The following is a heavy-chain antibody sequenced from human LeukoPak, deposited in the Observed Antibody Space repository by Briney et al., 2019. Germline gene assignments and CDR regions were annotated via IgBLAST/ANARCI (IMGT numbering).Heavy chain of an antibody. J-gene: IGHJ4*02. CDR2: IYTSGST. CDR1: GGSISSYY. D-gene: IGHD7-27*01. CDR3: ARGVLGNWEHPHYFDY. V-gene: IGHV4-4*07. Sequence: PSETLSLTCTVSGGSISSYYWSWIRQPAGKGLERIGRIYTSGSTNYNPSLKSRVTMSVDTSKNQFSLKLSSVTAADTAVYYCARGVLGNWEHPHYFDYWGQGTLVTVSS.